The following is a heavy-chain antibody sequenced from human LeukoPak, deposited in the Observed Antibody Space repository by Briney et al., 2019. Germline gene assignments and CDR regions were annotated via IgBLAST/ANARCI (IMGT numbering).Heavy chain of an antibody. CDR3: ARERIMYYDSFSAYT. Sequence: PGGSLRLSCAGSGFSFRSYAMHWVRQAPGKGLEWVALISYDGSNQYYAESVKGRFIISRDNSNDILHLQMNSLTAEDTALYYCARERIMYYDSFSAYTWGQGTLVTVSS. D-gene: IGHD3-3*01. CDR1: GFSFRSYA. J-gene: IGHJ5*02. V-gene: IGHV3-30*03. CDR2: ISYDGSNQ.